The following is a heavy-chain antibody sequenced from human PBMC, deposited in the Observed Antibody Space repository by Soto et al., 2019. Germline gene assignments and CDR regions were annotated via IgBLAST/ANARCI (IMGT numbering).Heavy chain of an antibody. V-gene: IGHV4-39*01. CDR1: GGSISSSSYY. CDR3: APYSSSSFAFDI. D-gene: IGHD6-6*01. CDR2: IYYSGST. Sequence: SETLSLTCTVSGGSISSSSYYWGWIRQPPGKGLEWIGSIYYSGSTYYNPSLKSRVTISVDTSKNQFSLKRSSVTAADTAVYYCAPYSSSSFAFDIWGQGTMVTVSS. J-gene: IGHJ3*02.